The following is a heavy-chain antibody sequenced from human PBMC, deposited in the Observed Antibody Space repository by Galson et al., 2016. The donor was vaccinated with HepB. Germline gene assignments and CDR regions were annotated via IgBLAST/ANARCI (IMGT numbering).Heavy chain of an antibody. Sequence: LSLTCAVNGGSFSGSYWSWIRQPPEKTLEWIGSIHYSGSTYYNPSLESRVTISVDTSKKQFSLKLRSVTAADTAVYYCARHDYYDASGYFVTSDIFDIWGQGTIVTVSS. CDR1: GGSFSGSY. V-gene: IGHV4-34*01. CDR3: ARHDYYDASGYFVTSDIFDI. J-gene: IGHJ3*02. D-gene: IGHD3-22*01. CDR2: IHYSGST.